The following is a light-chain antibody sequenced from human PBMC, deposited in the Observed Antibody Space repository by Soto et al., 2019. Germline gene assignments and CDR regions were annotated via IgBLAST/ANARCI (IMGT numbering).Light chain of an antibody. J-gene: IGKJ1*01. CDR2: GAS. CDR3: QDFDSPQWT. CDR1: QSISSNF. V-gene: IGKV3-20*01. Sequence: EIVLTQSPGTLSLSPGEGATLSCRASQSISSNFLAWYQQKRGQAPRLLIHGASNRATGIPDRFSGSGSGTDFTLTITRLEPEDFAVYYCQDFDSPQWTFGQGTKIE.